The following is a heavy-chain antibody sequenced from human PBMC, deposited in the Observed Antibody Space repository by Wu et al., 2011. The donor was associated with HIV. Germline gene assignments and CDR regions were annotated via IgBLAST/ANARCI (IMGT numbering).Heavy chain of an antibody. CDR3: ARSDYSNSGGWFDP. Sequence: QVQLVQSGTEVKKPGSSVKVSCKASGGTFSNFGISWVRQAPGQGLEWMGRIIPMLATAIYAQKFQGRVTITADESTSTAYMDLSSLRYEDTAVYYCARSDYSNSGGWFDPWGQGTLVTVSS. J-gene: IGHJ5*02. CDR2: IIPMLATA. D-gene: IGHD4-11*01. CDR1: GGTFSNFG. V-gene: IGHV1-69*15.